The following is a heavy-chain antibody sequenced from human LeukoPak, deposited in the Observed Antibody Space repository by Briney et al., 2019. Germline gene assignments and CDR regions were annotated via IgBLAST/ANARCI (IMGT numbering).Heavy chain of an antibody. CDR3: ARGNGLYCGGDCYSYYYYYMDF. CDR1: GFTFSSHE. J-gene: IGHJ6*03. CDR2: ISSSGSTI. D-gene: IGHD2-21*02. Sequence: GGSLRLSCAASGFTFSSHEMNWVRQAPGKGLEWVSYISSSGSTIYYADSVKGRFTISRDNAKNSLYLQMNSLRAEDTAVYYCARGNGLYCGGDCYSYYYYYMDFWGKGTTVTVSS. V-gene: IGHV3-48*03.